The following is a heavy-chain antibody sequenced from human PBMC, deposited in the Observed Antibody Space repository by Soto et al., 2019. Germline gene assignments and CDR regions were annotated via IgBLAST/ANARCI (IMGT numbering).Heavy chain of an antibody. V-gene: IGHV1-3*01. CDR2: INAGDGNT. CDR1: GYTFTSYA. Sequence: ASVKVSCKASGYTFTSYATHWVRQAPGQRLEWMGWINAGDGNTKYSPNFQGRVTITKDTSASTVYMELSSLRSEDTAVYFCTRDYYDSSGYYHKFDYWGQGTLVTVSS. J-gene: IGHJ4*02. CDR3: TRDYYDSSGYYHKFDY. D-gene: IGHD3-22*01.